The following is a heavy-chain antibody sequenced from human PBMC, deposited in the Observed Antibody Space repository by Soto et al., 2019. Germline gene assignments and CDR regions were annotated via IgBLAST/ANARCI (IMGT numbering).Heavy chain of an antibody. Sequence: SVKVSCKASGGTFSSYAISWVRQAPGQGLEWMGGIIPIFGTANYAQKFQGRVTITADESTSTAYMELSSLRSEDTAVYYCARVFSYSNRFMGYWGQGTLVTVSS. D-gene: IGHD6-13*01. J-gene: IGHJ4*02. V-gene: IGHV1-69*13. CDR2: IIPIFGTA. CDR1: GGTFSSYA. CDR3: ARVFSYSNRFMGY.